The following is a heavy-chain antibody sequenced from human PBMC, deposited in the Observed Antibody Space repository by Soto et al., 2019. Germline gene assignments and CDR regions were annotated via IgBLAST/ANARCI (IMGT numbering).Heavy chain of an antibody. V-gene: IGHV1-3*01. D-gene: IGHD3-16*02. CDR1: GYTFTGYA. Sequence: QVQLVQSGAEGKKPGASVNISCEASGYTFTGYALHWVRQAPGQRLEWMGWINGGNGNTKYSQKFQGRVTITRDTSASTVCMELSRLRSEDTAVYYCMRSTMRPSGGLIGPFDLWGQGTQVTVSS. CDR2: INGGNGNT. J-gene: IGHJ5*02. CDR3: MRSTMRPSGGLIGPFDL.